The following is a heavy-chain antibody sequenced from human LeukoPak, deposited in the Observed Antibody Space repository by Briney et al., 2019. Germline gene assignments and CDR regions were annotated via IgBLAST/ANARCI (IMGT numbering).Heavy chain of an antibody. V-gene: IGHV3-11*01. CDR2: ISSSGSTI. CDR1: GFTFSDYY. Sequence: PGGSLRLSCAASGFTFSDYYMSRIRQAPGKGLEWVSYISSSGSTIYYADSVKGRFTISRDNAKNSLYLQMNSLRAEDTAVYYCASGYYYDSSGYSGFDYWGQGTLVTVSS. J-gene: IGHJ4*02. D-gene: IGHD3-22*01. CDR3: ASGYYYDSSGYSGFDY.